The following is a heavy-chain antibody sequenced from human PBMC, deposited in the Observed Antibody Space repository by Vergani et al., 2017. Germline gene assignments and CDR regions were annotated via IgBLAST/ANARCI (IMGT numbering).Heavy chain of an antibody. CDR1: GYTFTSYG. V-gene: IGHV1-18*01. CDR2: ISAYNGNT. CDR3: AGDLRGGSYYGRMGFDY. Sequence: QVQLVQSGAEVKKPGASVKVSCKASGYTFTSYGISWVRQAPGQGLEWMGWISAYNGNTNYAQKLQGRGTMTKDTSTSTAYMELRSLSPDDTAVYYCAGDLRGGSYYGRMGFDYWGQGTLVTVSS. J-gene: IGHJ4*02. D-gene: IGHD1-26*01.